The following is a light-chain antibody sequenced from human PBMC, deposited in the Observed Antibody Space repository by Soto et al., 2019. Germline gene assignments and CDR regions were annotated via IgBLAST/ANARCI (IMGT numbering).Light chain of an antibody. J-gene: IGKJ5*01. CDR3: QQYGGSPIT. V-gene: IGKV3-20*01. CDR2: GAS. CDR1: QRVSSH. Sequence: ETVMTQSPVTLSVSPGDTATLSCRASQRVSSHLAWYQQKPGQAPTLLMSGASNRASGVPVRFSGSGSGTDFTLTITRLEPEDFALYYCQQYGGSPITFGLGTRLEIK.